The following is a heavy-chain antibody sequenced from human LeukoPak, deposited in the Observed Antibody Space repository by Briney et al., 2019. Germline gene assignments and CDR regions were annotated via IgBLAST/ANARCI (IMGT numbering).Heavy chain of an antibody. J-gene: IGHJ5*02. V-gene: IGHV4-38-2*02. CDR3: ARRRRPNVLLWFGEFGAFDP. D-gene: IGHD3-10*01. CDR2: IYHSGST. Sequence: PSETLSLTCTVSGYSISSGYYWGWIRQPPGKGLEWIGSIYHSGSTNYNPSLKSRVTISVDTSKNQFSLKLSSVTAADTAVYYCARRRRPNVLLWFGEFGAFDPWGQGTLVTVSS. CDR1: GYSISSGYY.